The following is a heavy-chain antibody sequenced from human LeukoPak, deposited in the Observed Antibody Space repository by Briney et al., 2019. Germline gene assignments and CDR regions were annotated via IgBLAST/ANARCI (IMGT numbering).Heavy chain of an antibody. J-gene: IGHJ5*02. CDR3: ARARKSGGITMLRGVKDRGWFDP. D-gene: IGHD3-10*01. Sequence: PGGSLRLSCAACGFTFSSYGMHWVRQAPGKGLEWVTFIRYDGSNKYYADSVKGRFTISRDISKNTLYLQMNSLRAEDTAVYYCARARKSGGITMLRGVKDRGWFDPWGQGTLVTVSS. CDR2: IRYDGSNK. CDR1: GFTFSSYG. V-gene: IGHV3-30*02.